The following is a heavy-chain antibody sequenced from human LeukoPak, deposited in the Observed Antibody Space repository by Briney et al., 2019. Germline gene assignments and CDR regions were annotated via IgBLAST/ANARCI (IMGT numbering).Heavy chain of an antibody. CDR1: GFTFSSYS. D-gene: IGHD1-26*01. Sequence: GGSLRLSCAASGFTFSSYSMNWVRQAPGKGLEWVSSISSSSSYIYYADSVKGRFTISRDNAKNSLYLQMNSLRAEDTAVYYCARVVTDLYYMDVWGKGTTVTVSS. CDR2: ISSSSSYI. V-gene: IGHV3-21*01. CDR3: ARVVTDLYYMDV. J-gene: IGHJ6*03.